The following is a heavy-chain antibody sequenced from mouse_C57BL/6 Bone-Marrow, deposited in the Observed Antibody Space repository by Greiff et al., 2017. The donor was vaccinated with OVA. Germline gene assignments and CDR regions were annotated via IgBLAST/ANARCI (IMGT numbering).Heavy chain of an antibody. CDR3: TSYEVEDY. CDR2: IDPSDSYT. J-gene: IGHJ2*01. V-gene: IGHV1-50*01. CDR1: GYTFTSYW. D-gene: IGHD1-1*01. Sequence: QVQLQQPGAELVKPGASVKLSCKASGYTFTSYWMQWVKQRPGQGLEWIGAIDPSDSYTNYNQKFKGKATLTVDTSSSTAYMQLSSLTSEDSAVYYCTSYEVEDYWGQGTTLTVSS.